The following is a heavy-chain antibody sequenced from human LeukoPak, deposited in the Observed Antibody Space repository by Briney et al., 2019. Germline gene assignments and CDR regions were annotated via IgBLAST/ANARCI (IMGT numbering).Heavy chain of an antibody. Sequence: GGSLRLSCAASGFTFSSYAMSWVRQAPGKGLEWVSAISGSGGSTYYADSVKGRFTISRDNSKNTLYLQMNSLRAEDTAVYYCAKCGLRCYDSMNDYWGQGTLVTVSS. J-gene: IGHJ4*02. D-gene: IGHD3-22*01. CDR2: ISGSGGST. V-gene: IGHV3-23*01. CDR1: GFTFSSYA. CDR3: AKCGLRCYDSMNDY.